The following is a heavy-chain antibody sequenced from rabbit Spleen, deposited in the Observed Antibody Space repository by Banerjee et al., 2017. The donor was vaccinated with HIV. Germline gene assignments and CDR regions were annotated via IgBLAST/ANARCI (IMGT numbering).Heavy chain of an antibody. CDR1: GFSFSDSDV. V-gene: IGHV1S45*01. CDR2: INTYTGIS. Sequence: QEQLEASGGGLVTPEGSLTLTCTASGFSFSDSDVMCVVRQAPGKGLEWIVCINTYTGISVDASWATGRFTINRTSSITVTLQMTSLTAADTATYCWARDRIGIMGWNFYLWGPGTLVTVS. CDR3: ARDRIGIMGWNFYL. J-gene: IGHJ4*01. D-gene: IGHD1-1*01.